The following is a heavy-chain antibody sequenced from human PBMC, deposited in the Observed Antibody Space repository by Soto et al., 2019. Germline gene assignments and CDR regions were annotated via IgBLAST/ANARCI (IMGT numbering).Heavy chain of an antibody. D-gene: IGHD6-13*01. CDR3: ARGTAYIAAAAALDAFDI. V-gene: IGHV1-69*01. Sequence: QGLEWMGGIIPIFGTANYAQKFQGRVTITADESTSTAYMELSSLRSEDTAVYYCARGTAYIAAAAALDAFDIWGQGTMVTVSS. CDR2: IIPIFGTA. J-gene: IGHJ3*02.